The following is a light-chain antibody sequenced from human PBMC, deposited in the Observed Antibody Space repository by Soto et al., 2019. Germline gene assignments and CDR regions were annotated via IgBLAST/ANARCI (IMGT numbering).Light chain of an antibody. CDR1: QTIDNT. V-gene: IGKV3-15*01. Sequence: EIAMTQSPATLSLSPGERATLSCRASQTIDNTLAWYQRKPGQAPRLLIYDASTRATGVPARFSGSGSGTDFTLTISSLQPEDFATYYCQQSDRTPPTFGQGTKVDIK. J-gene: IGKJ1*01. CDR2: DAS. CDR3: QQSDRTPPT.